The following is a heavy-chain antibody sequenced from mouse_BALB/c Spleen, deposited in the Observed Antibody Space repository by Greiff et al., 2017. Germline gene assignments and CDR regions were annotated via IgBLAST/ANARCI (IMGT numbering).Heavy chain of an antibody. CDR3: GRQGDYDYDRIAY. J-gene: IGHJ3*01. CDR1: GFTFSSFG. CDR2: ISSGSSTI. V-gene: IGHV5-17*02. Sequence: EVKLVESGGGLVQPGGSRKLSCAASGFTFSSFGMHWVRQAPEKGLEWVAYISSGSSTIYYADTVKGRITISRDNPKNTLFLQMTSLRSEDTAMYDCGRQGDYDYDRIAYWGQGTLVTVSA. D-gene: IGHD2-4*01.